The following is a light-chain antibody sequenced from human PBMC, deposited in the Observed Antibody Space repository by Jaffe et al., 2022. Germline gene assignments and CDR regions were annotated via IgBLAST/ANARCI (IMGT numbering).Light chain of an antibody. J-gene: IGKJ5*01. CDR1: QNIYTS. Sequence: DIQMTQSPSSLTASVGDRVSLSCRASQNIYTSLNWYQQKPGKAPRLLIYAASRLHSGVPSRFSGSGSGTDFTLTIATLQPEDFAIYYCQQSQTAPRMTFGQGTRLEI. CDR2: AAS. CDR3: QQSQTAPRMT. V-gene: IGKV1-39*01.